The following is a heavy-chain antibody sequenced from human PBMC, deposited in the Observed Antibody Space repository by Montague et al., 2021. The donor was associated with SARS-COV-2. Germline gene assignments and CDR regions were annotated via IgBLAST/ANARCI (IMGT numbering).Heavy chain of an antibody. Sequence: SETLSLTCTVSGGSISSYYWSWIRQPPGNGLEWIGHVFDSGSTNYNPSLKSRVTISVDTSKNQFSLKLSSVTAADTAVYYCARGEWLRGGMDVWGQGTLVTVSS. V-gene: IGHV4-59*13. CDR2: VFDSGST. D-gene: IGHD5-12*01. CDR3: ARGEWLRGGMDV. J-gene: IGHJ4*02. CDR1: GGSISSYY.